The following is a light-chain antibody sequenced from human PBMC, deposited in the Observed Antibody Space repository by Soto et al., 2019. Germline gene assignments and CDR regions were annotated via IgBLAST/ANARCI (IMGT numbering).Light chain of an antibody. V-gene: IGLV2-14*03. CDR1: SSDVGAYDY. CDR2: EVS. J-gene: IGLJ1*01. CDR3: SSYTSSSTRV. Sequence: QSALTQPASVSGSPGQSITISCTGTSSDVGAYDYVSWYQQHPDKVPKLMIYEVSHRPSGVSNRFYGSKSVNTATLTISGLQAEDEADYYCSSYTSSSTRVFGTGTKVTVL.